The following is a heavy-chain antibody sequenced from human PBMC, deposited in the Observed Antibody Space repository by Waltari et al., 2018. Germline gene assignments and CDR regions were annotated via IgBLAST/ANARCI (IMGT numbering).Heavy chain of an antibody. CDR1: GCSVSIYY. V-gene: IGHV4-59*02. Sequence: QVQLQASGPGLVKPPEALPLTCTVSGCSVSIYYWGWIRQLPGKGLEGIGYIHYSGTNKSSPAPTAPVSLAIDPAMHQSCPKLWPLTGAYSAVYYCARVSISYDGSGLQAFDIWCPVTMLTVAS. D-gene: IGHD3-10*01. CDR2: IHYSGTN. J-gene: IGHJ3*02. CDR3: ARVSISYDGSGLQAFDI.